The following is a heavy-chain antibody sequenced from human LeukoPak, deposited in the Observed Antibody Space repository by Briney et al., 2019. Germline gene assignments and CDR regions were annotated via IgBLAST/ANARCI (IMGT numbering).Heavy chain of an antibody. CDR1: GFTVSSNY. Sequence: PGGSLRLSCAASGFTVSSNYMSWVRQAPGKGLEWVSVIHSGGNTYYADSVKGRFIISRDNSKNTLYLQMNSLRVEDTAVYYCAREGRGWSVTSVTEDYWGQGTLVTVSS. J-gene: IGHJ4*02. CDR3: AREGRGWSVTSVTEDY. CDR2: IHSGGNT. D-gene: IGHD4-17*01. V-gene: IGHV3-66*01.